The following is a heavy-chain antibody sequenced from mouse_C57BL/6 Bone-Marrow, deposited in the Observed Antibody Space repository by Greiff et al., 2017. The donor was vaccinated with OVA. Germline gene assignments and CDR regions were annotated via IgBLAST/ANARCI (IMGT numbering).Heavy chain of an antibody. D-gene: IGHD2-5*01. J-gene: IGHJ3*01. CDR2: IWWGDDQ. CDR1: GFSLSTFGMG. CDR3: ARIVGAYYSNGAWFAY. Sequence: QVTLKVSGPGILQPSQTLSLTCSFSGFSLSTFGMGVGWIRQPSGQGLEWLAHIWWGDDQYYNPALKSRLTISKDTSKNQVFLKIANVDTADTATYYCARIVGAYYSNGAWFAYWGQGTLVTVSA. V-gene: IGHV8-8*01.